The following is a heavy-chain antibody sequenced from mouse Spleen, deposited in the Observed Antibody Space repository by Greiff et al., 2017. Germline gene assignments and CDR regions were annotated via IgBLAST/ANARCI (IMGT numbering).Heavy chain of an antibody. V-gene: IGHV5-9-1*02. CDR2: ISSGGDYI. Sequence: EVKLVESGEGLVKPGGSLKLSCAASGFTFSSYAMSWVRQTPEKRLEWVAYISSGGDYIYYADTVKGRFTISRDNARNTLYLQMSSLKSEDTAMYYCTREGGTGYYFDYWGQGTTLTVSS. J-gene: IGHJ2*01. D-gene: IGHD3-3*01. CDR3: TREGGTGYYFDY. CDR1: GFTFSSYA.